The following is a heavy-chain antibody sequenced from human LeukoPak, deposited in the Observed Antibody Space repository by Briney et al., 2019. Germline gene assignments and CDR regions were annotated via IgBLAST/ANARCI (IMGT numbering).Heavy chain of an antibody. CDR1: GVSISSSNSY. J-gene: IGHJ4*02. CDR2: IYYSGNT. D-gene: IGHD3-10*01. Sequence: PSETLSLTCTVSGVSISSSNSYWGWIRQPPGKGLEWIGSIYYSGNTYYNASLKSQVSISIDTSKNQFSLKLSSVTAADTAVYYCARGDYYGSGSSYFDYWGQGTLVTVSS. V-gene: IGHV4-39*07. CDR3: ARGDYYGSGSSYFDY.